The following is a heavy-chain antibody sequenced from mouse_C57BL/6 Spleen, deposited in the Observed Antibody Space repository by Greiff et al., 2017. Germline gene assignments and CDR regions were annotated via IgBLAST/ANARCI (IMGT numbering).Heavy chain of an antibody. J-gene: IGHJ2*01. CDR3: ARTPYDGFDY. Sequence: VKLMESGPELVKPGASVKISCKASGYAFSSPWMNWVKQRPGKGLEWIGRIYPGDGDTNYNGKFKGKATLTADKSSSTAYMQLSSLTSEDSAVYFCARTPYDGFDYWGQGTTLTVSS. CDR2: IYPGDGDT. D-gene: IGHD2-3*01. CDR1: GYAFSSPW. V-gene: IGHV1-82*01.